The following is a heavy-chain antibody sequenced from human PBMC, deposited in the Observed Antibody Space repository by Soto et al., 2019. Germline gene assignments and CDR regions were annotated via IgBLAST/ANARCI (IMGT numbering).Heavy chain of an antibody. Sequence: EFPEISCHGFQYRFSLFLVWLGGQIPGEGLEWMGRIDPSDSFATYSPSFQGHVTISADKSTRIVYLQWNSLKASATATYYCARHQAGSGNSNFDFWGQGTRVTVSS. J-gene: IGHJ4*02. CDR3: ARHQAGSGNSNFDF. CDR1: QYRFSLFL. CDR2: IDPSDSFA. D-gene: IGHD3-10*01. V-gene: IGHV5-10-1*01.